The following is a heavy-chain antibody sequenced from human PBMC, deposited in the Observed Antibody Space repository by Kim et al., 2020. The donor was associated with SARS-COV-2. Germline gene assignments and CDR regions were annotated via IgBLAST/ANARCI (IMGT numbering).Heavy chain of an antibody. CDR1: GFTFTTYW. V-gene: IGHV3-7*01. CDR3: ARGFSGIDY. CDR2: VKQDGSEK. Sequence: GGSLRLSCATSGFTFTTYWMTWVRRAPGKGLEWVANVKQDGSEKYYLDSVKGRFTISRDNAKNSLYLQMNSLRAEDTAVYFCARGFSGIDYWGQGTLVTVSS. J-gene: IGHJ4*02. D-gene: IGHD3-3*02.